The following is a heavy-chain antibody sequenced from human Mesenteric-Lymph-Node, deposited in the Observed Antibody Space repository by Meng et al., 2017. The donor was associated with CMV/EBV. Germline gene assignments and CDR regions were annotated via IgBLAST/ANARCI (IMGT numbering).Heavy chain of an antibody. J-gene: IGHJ4*02. Sequence: GESLKISCAASGFTFSNYAMSWVRQAPGKGLEWVSGIRGSGSVTYYADSGKGRFTISRDNSKSTVNLQMNSLRAEDTAVYYCAKGGRDTAGFEYWGQGILVTVSS. CDR3: AKGGRDTAGFEY. CDR1: GFTFSNYA. D-gene: IGHD5-18*01. CDR2: IRGSGSVT. V-gene: IGHV3-23*01.